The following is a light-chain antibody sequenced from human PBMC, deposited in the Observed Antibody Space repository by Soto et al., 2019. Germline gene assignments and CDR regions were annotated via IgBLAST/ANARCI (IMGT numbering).Light chain of an antibody. CDR3: LQDYNYPRT. CDR1: QGIRTE. Sequence: IQMTQSPSSLSASVGERVTITCRASQGIRTELSWYQQKTGKAPNLLIYSASTVQTRVPSRFSGRGSGTDFTLTISSLQPEDFATYYWLQDYNYPRTFGGGTKVEIK. CDR2: SAS. J-gene: IGKJ4*01. V-gene: IGKV1-6*01.